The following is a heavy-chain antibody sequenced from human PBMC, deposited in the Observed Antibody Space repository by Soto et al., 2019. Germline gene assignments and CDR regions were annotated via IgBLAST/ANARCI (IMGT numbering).Heavy chain of an antibody. J-gene: IGHJ6*02. D-gene: IGHD2-8*01. CDR3: ARDNDRPQLGGNYYYILDV. Sequence: QVQLEQSGAEVKKPGSSVKVSCKASGGTFRTAAISWVRQAPGQGLEWMGGIMPVFRTPDYAQKFQGRVPXTXDXXTNTAYMELSGLRSDDTAVYYCARDNDRPQLGGNYYYILDVWGQGTTITVSS. CDR1: GGTFRTAA. CDR2: IMPVFRTP. V-gene: IGHV1-69*05.